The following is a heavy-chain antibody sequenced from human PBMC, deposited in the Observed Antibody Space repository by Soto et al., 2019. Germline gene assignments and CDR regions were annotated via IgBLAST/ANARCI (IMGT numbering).Heavy chain of an antibody. D-gene: IGHD6-6*01. Sequence: PGGSLRLSCAASGFTFSSYSMNWVRQAPGKGLEWVSYISSSSSTIYYADSVKGRFTISRDNAKNSLYLQMNSLRAEDTAVYYCARDLRPLAALYMDVWGKGTTVTVSS. V-gene: IGHV3-48*01. CDR2: ISSSSSTI. CDR3: ARDLRPLAALYMDV. J-gene: IGHJ6*03. CDR1: GFTFSSYS.